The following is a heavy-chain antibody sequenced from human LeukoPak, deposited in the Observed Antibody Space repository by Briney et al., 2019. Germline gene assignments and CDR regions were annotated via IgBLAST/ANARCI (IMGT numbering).Heavy chain of an antibody. D-gene: IGHD6-19*01. CDR2: ISSSSSYI. CDR1: GFTFSSYR. Sequence: GGSLRLSCAASGFTFSSYRMNWVHRGPGKGLEWVSSISSSSSYIYYADSVKGRFTISRDNAKNSLYLQMNSLRAEDTAVYYCAREGSGVAGHFDYWGQGTLVTVSS. CDR3: AREGSGVAGHFDY. V-gene: IGHV3-21*01. J-gene: IGHJ4*02.